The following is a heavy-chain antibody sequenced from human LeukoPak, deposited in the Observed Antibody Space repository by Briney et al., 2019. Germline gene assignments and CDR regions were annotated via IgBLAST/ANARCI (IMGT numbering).Heavy chain of an antibody. D-gene: IGHD3-16*02. Sequence: SETLSLTCAVYGGSFSGYYWSWIRQPPGKGLEWIGEINHSGSTNYNPSLKSRVTISVDTSKNQFPLKLSSVTAADTAVYYCARGGYDYIWGSYRDYYFDYWGQGTLVTVSS. V-gene: IGHV4-34*01. CDR3: ARGGYDYIWGSYRDYYFDY. CDR2: INHSGST. CDR1: GGSFSGYY. J-gene: IGHJ4*02.